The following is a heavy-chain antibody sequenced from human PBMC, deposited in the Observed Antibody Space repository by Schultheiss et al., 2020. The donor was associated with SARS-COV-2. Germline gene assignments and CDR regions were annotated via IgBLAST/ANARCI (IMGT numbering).Heavy chain of an antibody. CDR3: ARGGLWLVQGNY. CDR1: GFTFSSYS. D-gene: IGHD6-19*01. CDR2: IWYDGSNK. V-gene: IGHV3-33*08. Sequence: GESLKISCAASGFTFSSYSMNWVRQAPGKGLEWVAVIWYDGSNKYYADSVKGRFTISRDNAKNSLYLQMNSLRAEDTAVYYCARGGLWLVQGNYWGQGTLVTVSS. J-gene: IGHJ4*02.